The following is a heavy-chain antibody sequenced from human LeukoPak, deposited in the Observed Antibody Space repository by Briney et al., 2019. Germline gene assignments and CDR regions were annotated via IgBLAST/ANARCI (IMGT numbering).Heavy chain of an antibody. CDR2: IYPNNAAT. Sequence: GASVRVSCKTSGYTFTAYYIHWVRQAPGQGLERLAWIYPNNAATKFTQQFQGRVTMTRDTSISTAYMELTRLRSDDTAVYYCSRDWSVVPGGARDYHYCYMDVWGTGTTVSVSS. J-gene: IGHJ6*03. CDR3: SRDWSVVPGGARDYHYCYMDV. D-gene: IGHD2-21*01. V-gene: IGHV1-2*02. CDR1: GYTFTAYY.